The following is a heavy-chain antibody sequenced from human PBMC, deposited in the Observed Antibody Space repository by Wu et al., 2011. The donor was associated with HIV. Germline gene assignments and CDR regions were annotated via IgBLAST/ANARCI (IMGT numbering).Heavy chain of an antibody. Sequence: QVQLVQSGAEVKRPGASVKVSCKASGYTFINFDINWVRQATGQGLEWMGWMNPSTGNTGYAQKFQGRVTITTNTSISTAYMELSSLRSEDTAIYYCATDPTIVGEGWGQGTRVTVSS. D-gene: IGHD2/OR15-2a*01. J-gene: IGHJ1*01. CDR1: GYTFINFD. V-gene: IGHV1-8*03. CDR3: ATDPTIVGEG. CDR2: MNPSTGNT.